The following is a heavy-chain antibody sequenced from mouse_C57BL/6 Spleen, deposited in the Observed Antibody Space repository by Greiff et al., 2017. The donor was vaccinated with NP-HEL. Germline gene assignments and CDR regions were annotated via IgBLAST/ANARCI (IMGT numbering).Heavy chain of an antibody. CDR2: IDPETGGT. V-gene: IGHV1-15*01. D-gene: IGHD2-1*01. CDR3: TSHYGNLAWFAY. CDR1: GYTFTDYE. J-gene: IGHJ3*01. Sequence: VKLMESGAELVRPGASVTLSCKASGYTFTDYEMHWVKQTPVHGLEWIGAIDPETGGTAYNQKFKGKAILTADKSSSTAYMELRSLTSEDSAVYYCTSHYGNLAWFAYWGQGTLVTVSA.